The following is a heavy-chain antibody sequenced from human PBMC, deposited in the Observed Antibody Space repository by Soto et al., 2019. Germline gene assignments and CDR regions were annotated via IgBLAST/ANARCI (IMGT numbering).Heavy chain of an antibody. Sequence: ASETLSLTCAVYGGSFSGYYWSWIRQPPGKGLEWIGEINHSGSTNYNPSLKSRVTISVDTSKNQFSLKLSSVTAADTAVYYCARGVATISLSHFDYWGQGTLVTVSS. V-gene: IGHV4-34*01. CDR2: INHSGST. J-gene: IGHJ4*02. D-gene: IGHD5-12*01. CDR1: GGSFSGYY. CDR3: ARGVATISLSHFDY.